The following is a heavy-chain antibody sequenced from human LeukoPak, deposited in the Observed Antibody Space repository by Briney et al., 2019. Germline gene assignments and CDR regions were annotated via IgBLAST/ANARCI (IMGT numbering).Heavy chain of an antibody. CDR3: ASHQEQQLVV. CDR1: GGSFSGYY. J-gene: IGHJ4*02. CDR2: INHCGST. Sequence: PSETLSLTCAVYGGSFSGYYWSWIRQPPGKGLEWIGEINHCGSTNYNPSLKSRVTISVDTSKNQFSLKLSSVTAADTAVYYCASHQEQQLVVWGQGTLVTVSS. V-gene: IGHV4-34*01. D-gene: IGHD6-13*01.